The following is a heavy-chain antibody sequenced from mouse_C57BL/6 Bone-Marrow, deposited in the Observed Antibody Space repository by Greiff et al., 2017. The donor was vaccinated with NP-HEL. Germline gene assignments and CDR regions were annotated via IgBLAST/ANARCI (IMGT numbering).Heavy chain of an antibody. D-gene: IGHD3-1*01. CDR1: GYTFTDYY. CDR2: INPYNGGT. J-gene: IGHJ2*01. V-gene: IGHV1-19*01. CDR3: ARVVRGAHFDY. Sequence: VQLQQSGPVLVKPGASVKMSCKASGYTFTDYYMNWVKQSHGKSLEWIGVINPYNGGTSYNQKFKGKATLTVDKSSSTAYMELNSLTSEDSAVYYCARVVRGAHFDYWGQGTTLTVSS.